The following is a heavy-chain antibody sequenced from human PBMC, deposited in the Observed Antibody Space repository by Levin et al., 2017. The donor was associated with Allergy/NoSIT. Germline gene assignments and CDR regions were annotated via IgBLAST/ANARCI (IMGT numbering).Heavy chain of an antibody. CDR3: WRVVVSVNVRGNQLLRWDERLYHGMDV. Sequence: GESLKISCKASGYTFSSHGINWIRQAPGQGLEWMGWISGDSIKTNSLQRFQGRVTMTTDTSTSTAYMELRSLTSDDPAVVYRWRVVVSVNVRGNQLLRWDERLYHGMDVWGQGTTVTVSS. CDR2: ISGDSIKT. CDR1: GYTFSSHG. V-gene: IGHV1-18*01. D-gene: IGHD2-2*01. J-gene: IGHJ6*02.